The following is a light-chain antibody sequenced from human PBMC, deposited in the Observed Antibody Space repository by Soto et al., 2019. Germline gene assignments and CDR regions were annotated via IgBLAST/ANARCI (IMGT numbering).Light chain of an antibody. V-gene: IGKV1-39*01. J-gene: IGKJ1*01. CDR1: QSISSY. CDR3: QQYGNSTRT. Sequence: DIQMTQSPSSLSASVGDRVTITCRASQSISSYLNWYQQKPGKAPKLLIYAASSLQSGVPSRFSGSGSGTDFTLTISRLEPEDFAVYYCQQYGNSTRTFGQGTKVDI. CDR2: AAS.